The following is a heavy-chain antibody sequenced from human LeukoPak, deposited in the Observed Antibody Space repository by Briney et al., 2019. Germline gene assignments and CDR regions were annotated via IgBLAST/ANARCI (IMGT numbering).Heavy chain of an antibody. J-gene: IGHJ4*02. CDR1: GSTFTGYY. CDR3: ARVRSPRFGELSLDY. D-gene: IGHD3-10*01. Sequence: GASVKVSCKASGSTFTGYYMHWVRQAPGQGLEWMGRINPYSGGTNYAQKFQGRVTMTRDTSISTAYMELSRLRSDDTAVYYCARVRSPRFGELSLDYWGQGTLVTVSS. CDR2: INPYSGGT. V-gene: IGHV1-2*06.